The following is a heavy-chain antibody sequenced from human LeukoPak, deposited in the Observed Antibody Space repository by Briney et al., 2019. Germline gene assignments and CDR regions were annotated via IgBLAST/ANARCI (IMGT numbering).Heavy chain of an antibody. D-gene: IGHD3-10*01. CDR1: GFTFSSYE. CDR3: AREAVNGAFDY. V-gene: IGHV3-48*03. Sequence: PGGSLRLSCAVSGFTFSSYEMNWVRQAPGKGLEWVSYISSSGSTKYYADSVKGRFTISRDNAKNSLYLQMNSLRAEDTAVYYCAREAVNGAFDYWGQGTLVTVSS. CDR2: ISSSGSTK. J-gene: IGHJ4*02.